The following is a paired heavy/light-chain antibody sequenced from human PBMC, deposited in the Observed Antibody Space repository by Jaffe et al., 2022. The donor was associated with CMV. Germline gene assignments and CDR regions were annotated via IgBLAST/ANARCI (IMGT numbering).Light chain of an antibody. CDR2: DVS. J-gene: IGLJ2*01. CDR1: SSDIGAYDF. CDR3: SSYTTSSTLV. Sequence: QSALTQPASVSGSPGQSITISCTGTSSDIGAYDFVSWYQQHPGRAPQVMIYDVSNRPSGVSNRFSGSKSGNTASLIISGLQTEDEADYYCSSYTTSSTLVFGGGTKVTVL. V-gene: IGLV2-14*03.
Heavy chain of an antibody. J-gene: IGHJ4*02. D-gene: IGHD3-10*01. CDR1: GYTFTGHY. CDR2: INPNTGGT. CDR3: ARNRVDHYTAGSYPGY. Sequence: QVQLVQSGAEVKKPGVSVKVSCKASGYTFTGHYMHWVRQAPGQGLEWMGWINPNTGGTTYAQKFQGRVTMTRDTSISTVYMELSRLTSDDTAVYYCARNRVDHYTAGSYPGYWGQGTLVAVSS. V-gene: IGHV1-2*02.